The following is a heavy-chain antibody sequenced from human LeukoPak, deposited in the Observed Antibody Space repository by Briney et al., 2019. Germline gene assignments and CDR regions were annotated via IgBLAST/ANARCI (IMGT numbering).Heavy chain of an antibody. CDR1: GFTFSSYA. J-gene: IGHJ6*02. CDR3: ASYEEVRGVIQYYYYGMDV. V-gene: IGHV3-23*01. Sequence: GGSLRLSCAASGFTFSSYAMSWVRQAPGKGLEWVSAISGSGGSTYYADSVKGRFTISGDNSKNTLYLQMNSLRAEDTAVYYCASYEEVRGVIQYYYYGMDVWGQGTTVTVSS. D-gene: IGHD3-10*01. CDR2: ISGSGGST.